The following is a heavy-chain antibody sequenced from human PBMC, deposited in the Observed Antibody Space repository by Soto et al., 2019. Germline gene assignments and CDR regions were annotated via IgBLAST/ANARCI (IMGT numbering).Heavy chain of an antibody. CDR1: GYTFTSYG. J-gene: IGHJ4*02. V-gene: IGHV1-18*01. D-gene: IGHD3-22*01. Sequence: GASVKVSCKASGYTFTSYGISWVRQAPGQGLEWMGWISAYNGNTNYAQKLQGRVTMTTDTSTSTAYMELRSLRSDDTAVYYRARVSGYYDSSGYGIDYWGQGTLVTVSS. CDR3: ARVSGYYDSSGYGIDY. CDR2: ISAYNGNT.